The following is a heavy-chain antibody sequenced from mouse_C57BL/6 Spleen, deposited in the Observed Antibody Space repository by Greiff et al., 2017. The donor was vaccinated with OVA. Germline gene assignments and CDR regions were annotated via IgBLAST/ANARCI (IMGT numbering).Heavy chain of an antibody. Sequence: EVQLQQSGPELVKPGASVKISCKASGYTFTDYYMNWVKQSHGKSLEWIGDINPNNGGTSYNQKFKGKATLTVDKSSSTAYMELRSLTSEDSAVYYCARDGDGYYEGYFDYWGQGTTLTVSS. D-gene: IGHD2-3*01. V-gene: IGHV1-26*01. CDR2: INPNNGGT. J-gene: IGHJ2*01. CDR3: ARDGDGYYEGYFDY. CDR1: GYTFTDYY.